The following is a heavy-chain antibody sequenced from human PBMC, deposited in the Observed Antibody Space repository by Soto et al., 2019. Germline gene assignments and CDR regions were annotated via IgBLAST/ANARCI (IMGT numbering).Heavy chain of an antibody. V-gene: IGHV4-34*01. CDR3: ASARWDH. Sequence: PSETLSLTCAVSGASFTANYWTWIRQPPGKGLEWIGEIYYNGNTNYNPSLKSRVIISIDTSKNQFSLRLSSVTAADTAIYYCASARWDHWGQGTLVTAPQ. CDR2: IYYNGNT. CDR1: GASFTANY. J-gene: IGHJ4*02.